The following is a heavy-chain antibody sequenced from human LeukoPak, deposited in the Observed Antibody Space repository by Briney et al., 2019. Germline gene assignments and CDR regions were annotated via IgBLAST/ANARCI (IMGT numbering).Heavy chain of an antibody. J-gene: IGHJ6*03. CDR2: FYPGDSET. CDR3: ARQAHPATYYFYYTDV. Sequence: PGASLQISCKGSGFSFTNYWIGWVRQLPGKGLEWMGIFYPGDSETRYSPSFQGQVAISADKSSSTAYLQWSSLKASDTAMYYCARQAHPATYYFYYTDVWGKGTTVTVSS. V-gene: IGHV5-51*01. CDR1: GFSFTNYW.